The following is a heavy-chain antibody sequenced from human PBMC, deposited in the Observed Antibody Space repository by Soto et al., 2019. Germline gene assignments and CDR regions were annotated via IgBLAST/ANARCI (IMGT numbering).Heavy chain of an antibody. V-gene: IGHV4-4*02. J-gene: IGHJ5*02. D-gene: IGHD2-15*01. CDR2: IYHSGMT. CDR1: GTSISSSHW. CDR3: ATLPPRIVVKGSDIPT. Sequence: QVQLRQSGPGLVKPSGTLSLTCAVSGTSISSSHWWTWGRQSPGKGLEWIGQIYHSGMTNYNPSLKSRVTISVDKSNNQFSPKMTSVTAADTAVYYCATLPPRIVVKGSDIPTWGQGTLVAVSS.